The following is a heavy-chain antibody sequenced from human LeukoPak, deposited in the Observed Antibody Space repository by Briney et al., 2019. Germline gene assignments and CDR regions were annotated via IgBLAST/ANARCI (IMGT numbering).Heavy chain of an antibody. D-gene: IGHD6-19*01. J-gene: IGHJ4*02. CDR3: ARWYSSGWAFDY. CDR2: IHYSGST. V-gene: IGHV4-59*08. Sequence: SETLSLTCTVPGGSISSYYWSWIRQPPGKGLEWIGYIHYSGSTKYNPSLKSRVTISVDTSKNQFSLKLSSVTAADTAVYYCARWYSSGWAFDYWGQGTLVTVSS. CDR1: GGSISSYY.